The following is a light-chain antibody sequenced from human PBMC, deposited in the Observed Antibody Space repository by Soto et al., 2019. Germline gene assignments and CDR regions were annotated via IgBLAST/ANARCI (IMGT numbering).Light chain of an antibody. V-gene: IGLV7-43*01. J-gene: IGLJ3*02. CDR1: TGAVTSGYY. CDR2: STS. CDR3: LLYFDGAQV. Sequence: QAVVTQEPSLTVSPGGTVTLTCASSTGAVTSGYYPGWFQQRPGQAPTSLIHSTSIKHSWTPARFSDSLLGGKAALTLSAVQLEDEADYYCLLYFDGAQVFGGGTQLTVL.